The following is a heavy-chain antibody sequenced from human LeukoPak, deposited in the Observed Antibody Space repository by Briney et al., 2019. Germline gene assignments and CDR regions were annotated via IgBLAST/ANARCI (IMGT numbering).Heavy chain of an antibody. CDR2: ISGSGGST. CDR3: AKDPAYYYDSSGHDAFDI. Sequence: PGGSLRLSCAASGFTFSSYAMSWVRQAPGKGREWVSAISGSGGSTYYADSVKGRFTISRDNSKNTLYLQMNSLRAEDTAVYYCAKDPAYYYDSSGHDAFDIWGQGTMVTVSS. D-gene: IGHD3-22*01. J-gene: IGHJ3*02. V-gene: IGHV3-23*01. CDR1: GFTFSSYA.